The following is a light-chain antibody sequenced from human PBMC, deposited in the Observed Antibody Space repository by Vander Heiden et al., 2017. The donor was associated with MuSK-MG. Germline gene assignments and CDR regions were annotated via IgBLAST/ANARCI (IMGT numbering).Light chain of an antibody. CDR3: QQDDNLPLT. CDR1: QDISNY. J-gene: IGKJ3*01. CDR2: DAS. Sequence: DIQMTQSPSSLSASVRDSVTITCQASQDISNYLNWYQQKPGKAPKLLIYDASNLETGVPSRFSGSGSGTDFTFTISSLQPEDLATYYCQQDDNLPLTFGHGTKVDIK. V-gene: IGKV1-33*01.